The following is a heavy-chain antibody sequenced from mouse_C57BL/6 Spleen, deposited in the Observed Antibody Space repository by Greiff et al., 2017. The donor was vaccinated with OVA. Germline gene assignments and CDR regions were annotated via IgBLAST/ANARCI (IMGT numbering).Heavy chain of an antibody. CDR3: ARVEGPMMAHSRYAMDY. CDR2: ISDGGSYT. V-gene: IGHV5-4*03. Sequence: DVKLVESGGGLVKPGGSLKLSCAASGFTFSSYAMSWVRQTPEKRLEWVATISDGGSYTYYPDNVKGRFTISRDNAKNNLYLQMSHLKSEDTAMYYWARVEGPMMAHSRYAMDYWGQGTSVTVSS. J-gene: IGHJ4*01. CDR1: GFTFSSYA. D-gene: IGHD2-3*01.